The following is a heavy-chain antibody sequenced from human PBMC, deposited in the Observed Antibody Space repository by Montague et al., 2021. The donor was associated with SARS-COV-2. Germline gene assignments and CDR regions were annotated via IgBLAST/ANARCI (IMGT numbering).Heavy chain of an antibody. CDR2: IDWDDDK. CDR3: ATTIYDYVWGTRVEFDY. J-gene: IGHJ4*02. Sequence: PALVKPTQTPTLTCTFSGFSLSTSGMCVSWIRQPPGKALEWLALIDWDDDKCYSTSLKTRLTISKDTSKNQAVLTMTNMDPVDTATYYCATTIYDYVWGTRVEFDYWGQGTLVTVSS. V-gene: IGHV2-70*01. D-gene: IGHD3-16*01. CDR1: GFSLSTSGMC.